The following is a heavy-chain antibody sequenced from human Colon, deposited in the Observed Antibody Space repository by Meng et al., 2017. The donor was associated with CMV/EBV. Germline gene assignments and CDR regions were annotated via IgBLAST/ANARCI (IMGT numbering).Heavy chain of an antibody. CDR1: GFSFSGSP. D-gene: IGHD3-22*01. CDR2: IKSKANNYAT. CDR3: TRPQYYYDSSGSDF. Sequence: SGFSFSGSPIHWVRQASGKGLERVGRIKSKANNYATAYAASVKGRFTISRDDSKNMAYLQMSSLKTEDTAVYYCTRPQYYYDSSGSDFWGQGTLVTVSS. J-gene: IGHJ4*02. V-gene: IGHV3-73*01.